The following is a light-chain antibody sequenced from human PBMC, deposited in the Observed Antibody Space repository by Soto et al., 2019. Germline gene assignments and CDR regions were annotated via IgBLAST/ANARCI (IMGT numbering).Light chain of an antibody. V-gene: IGLV2-23*02. CDR3: CSYAGSRTYV. Sequence: QSVLTQPASVSGPPGQSITISCTGTNSDVGSYNLVSWYQQHPGKAPKVMIYEVSKRPSGVPNRFSGSKSGNTASLTISGLQAEDEADYYCCSYAGSRTYVFGTGTKVTVL. CDR1: NSDVGSYNL. CDR2: EVS. J-gene: IGLJ1*01.